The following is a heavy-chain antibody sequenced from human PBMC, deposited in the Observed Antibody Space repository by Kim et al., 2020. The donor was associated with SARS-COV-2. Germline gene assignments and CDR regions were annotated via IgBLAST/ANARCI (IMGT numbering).Heavy chain of an antibody. CDR1: GFTFSSYS. CDR3: ARPYGSGPYYGMDV. V-gene: IGHV3-48*02. D-gene: IGHD3-10*01. Sequence: GGSLRLSCAASGFTFSSYSMNWVRQAPGKGLEWVSYISSSSSTIYYADSVKGRFTISRDNAKNSLYLQMNSLRDEDTAVYYCARPYGSGPYYGMDVWGQGTTVTVSS. J-gene: IGHJ6*02. CDR2: ISSSSSTI.